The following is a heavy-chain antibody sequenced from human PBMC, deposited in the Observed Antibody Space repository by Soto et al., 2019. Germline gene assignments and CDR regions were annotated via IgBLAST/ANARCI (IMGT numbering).Heavy chain of an antibody. CDR1: GVTFSGSA. V-gene: IGHV3-73*01. CDR3: TRPFIGYCSSTSCPPLYYYYMDV. J-gene: IGHJ6*03. CDR2: IRSKANSYAT. Sequence: PGGSLRLSCAASGVTFSGSAMHWVRQATGKGLEWVGRIRSKANSYATAYAASVKGRFTISRDDSKNTAYLQMNSLKTEDTAVYYCTRPFIGYCSSTSCPPLYYYYMDVWVKGTTVTSP. D-gene: IGHD2-2*03.